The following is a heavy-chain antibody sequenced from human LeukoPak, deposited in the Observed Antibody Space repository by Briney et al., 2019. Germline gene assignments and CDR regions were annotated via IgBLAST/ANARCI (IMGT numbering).Heavy chain of an antibody. CDR2: ISSSSSYI. V-gene: IGHV3-21*01. CDR3: AHTIFGVVITKGEYYYGMDV. CDR1: GFTFSSYS. Sequence: GGSLRLSCAASGFTFSSYSMNWVRRAPGKGLEWVSSISSSSSYIYYADSVKGRFTISRDNAKNSLYLQMNSLRAEDTAVYYCAHTIFGVVITKGEYYYGMDVWGQGTTVTVSS. D-gene: IGHD3-3*01. J-gene: IGHJ6*02.